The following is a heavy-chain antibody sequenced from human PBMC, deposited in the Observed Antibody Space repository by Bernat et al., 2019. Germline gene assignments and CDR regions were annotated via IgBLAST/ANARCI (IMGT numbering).Heavy chain of an antibody. V-gene: IGHV1-69*02. CDR1: GGTFSSYT. J-gene: IGHJ4*02. CDR2: IIPILGIA. Sequence: QVQLVQSGAEVKKPGSSVKVSCKASGGTFSSYTISWVRQAPGQGLEWMGRIIPILGIANYAQKFQGRVTITADKSTSTAYMELSSLRSKDTAVYYCAILDTAMVKGFDYWGQGTLVTVSS. D-gene: IGHD5-18*01. CDR3: AILDTAMVKGFDY.